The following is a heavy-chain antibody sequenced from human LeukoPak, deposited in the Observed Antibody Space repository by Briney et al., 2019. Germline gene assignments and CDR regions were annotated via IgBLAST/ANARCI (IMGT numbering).Heavy chain of an antibody. J-gene: IGHJ4*02. V-gene: IGHV3-30*04. Sequence: GGSLRLSCAASGFTFSSYAMHWVRQAPGKGLEWVAVISYDGSNKYYADSVKGRFTISRDNSKNTLYLQMNSLRAEDMAVYYCAREWLLRYFDYWGQGTLVTVSS. CDR3: AREWLLRYFDY. CDR1: GFTFSSYA. D-gene: IGHD3-22*01. CDR2: ISYDGSNK.